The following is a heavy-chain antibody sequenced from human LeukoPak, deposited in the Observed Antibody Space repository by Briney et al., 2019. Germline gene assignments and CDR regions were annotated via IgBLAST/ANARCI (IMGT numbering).Heavy chain of an antibody. CDR1: GFTFISNW. CDR3: ARSVSDAFDI. Sequence: GGSLRLSCAASGFTFISNWMHWVRQAPGKGLVWVSHISSDGSSISYADSVKGRFTISRDNARNTLYVQMNSLRAEDTAVYYYARSVSDAFDIWGQGTMVTVSS. J-gene: IGHJ3*02. D-gene: IGHD2-8*01. CDR2: ISSDGSSI. V-gene: IGHV3-74*01.